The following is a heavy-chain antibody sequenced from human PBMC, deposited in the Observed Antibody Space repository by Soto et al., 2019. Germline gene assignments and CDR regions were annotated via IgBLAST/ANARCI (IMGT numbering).Heavy chain of an antibody. J-gene: IGHJ4*02. V-gene: IGHV4-31*03. Sequence: LSLTCTVSGGSISSGGYYWSWIRQHPGKGLEWIGYIYYSGSTYYNPSLKSRVTISVDTSKNQFSLKLSSVTAADTAVYYCARGSYHYYDSSGYYYFDYWGQGTLVTVSS. D-gene: IGHD3-22*01. CDR2: IYYSGST. CDR1: GGSISSGGYY. CDR3: ARGSYHYYDSSGYYYFDY.